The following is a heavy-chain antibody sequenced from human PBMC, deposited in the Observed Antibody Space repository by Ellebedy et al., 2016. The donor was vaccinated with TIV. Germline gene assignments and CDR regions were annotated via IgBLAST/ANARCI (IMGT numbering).Heavy chain of an antibody. D-gene: IGHD5-18*01. CDR3: ARGGGNTAMVVDY. J-gene: IGHJ4*02. V-gene: IGHV1-8*01. CDR1: GYTFTSYD. CDR2: MSPISGNT. Sequence: AASVKVSCKASGYTFTSYDINWVRQATGQGLEWMGWMSPISGNTGYAQKFQGRVTMTRNTSISTAYMELSSLRSEDTAVYYCARGGGNTAMVVDYWGQGTLVTVSS.